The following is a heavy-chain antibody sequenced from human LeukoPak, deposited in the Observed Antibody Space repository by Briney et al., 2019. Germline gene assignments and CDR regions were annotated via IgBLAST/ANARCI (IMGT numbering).Heavy chain of an antibody. CDR3: SRVGPTYCDFWSGYDRAFDI. Sequence: ASVKVSCKASGYTFTGYYMHWVRQAPGQGLEWMGWINPNSGGTNYAQKFQGRVTMTRDTSISTAYMELSRLRSDDTAVYYCSRVGPTYCDFWSGYDRAFDIWGQGTMVTVSS. V-gene: IGHV1-2*02. J-gene: IGHJ3*02. CDR1: GYTFTGYY. CDR2: INPNSGGT. D-gene: IGHD3-3*01.